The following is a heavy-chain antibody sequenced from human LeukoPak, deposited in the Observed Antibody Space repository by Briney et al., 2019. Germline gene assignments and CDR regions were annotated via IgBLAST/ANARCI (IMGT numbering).Heavy chain of an antibody. CDR3: AREGYYESSGYYPSAYYFDY. D-gene: IGHD3-22*01. CDR1: GGTFSSYA. Sequence: SVKVSCKASGGTFSSYAISWVRQAPGQGLEWMGRIIPIFGIANYAQKFQGRVTITADKSTSTAYMELSSLRSEDTAVYYCAREGYYESSGYYPSAYYFDYWGQGTLVTVSS. V-gene: IGHV1-69*04. CDR2: IIPIFGIA. J-gene: IGHJ4*02.